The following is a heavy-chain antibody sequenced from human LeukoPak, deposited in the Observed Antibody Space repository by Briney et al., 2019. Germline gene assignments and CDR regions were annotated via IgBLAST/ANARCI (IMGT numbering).Heavy chain of an antibody. D-gene: IGHD6-19*01. J-gene: IGHJ4*02. CDR3: ARDPSGWDYFDY. V-gene: IGHV4-59*01. Sequence: SETLSLTCTVSGGSISSYYWSWIRQPPGKGLEWIGYIYYSGSANYNPSLKSRVTISVDTSKNQFSLKLSSVTAADTAVYYCARDPSGWDYFDYWGQGTLVTVSS. CDR2: IYYSGSA. CDR1: GGSISSYY.